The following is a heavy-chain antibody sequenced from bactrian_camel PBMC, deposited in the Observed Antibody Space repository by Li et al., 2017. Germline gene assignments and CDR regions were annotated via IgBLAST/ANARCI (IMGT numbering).Heavy chain of an antibody. D-gene: IGHD5*01. CDR2: IYSGPHTGEGIK. Sequence: HVQLVESGGGSVQAGGSLSLACEVSGWPYTAACMGWFHQAPGKEREKVASIYSGPHTGEGIKQYHDSVKGRFNISHDAAKSTTYLQMTSLKPEDTGMYYCAADRLVCLSTDTRAEWHYWGQGTQVTVS. J-gene: IGHJ4*01. CDR3: AADRLVCLSTDTRAEWHY. V-gene: IGHV3-3*01. CDR1: GWPYTAAC.